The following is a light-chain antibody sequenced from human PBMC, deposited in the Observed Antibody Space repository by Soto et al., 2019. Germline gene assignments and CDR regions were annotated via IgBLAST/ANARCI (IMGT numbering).Light chain of an antibody. V-gene: IGKV3-20*01. J-gene: IGKJ1*01. CDR3: QQYVRSPGT. Sequence: EIVLTQSPGTLSLSPGERATLSCRASQGVSNYLAWYQQKPGQAPRLLIYGASSRATAIPDRFSGSGSGTDFTLTISRLEPEDFALYYCQQYVRSPGTFGQGTKVEIK. CDR1: QGVSNY. CDR2: GAS.